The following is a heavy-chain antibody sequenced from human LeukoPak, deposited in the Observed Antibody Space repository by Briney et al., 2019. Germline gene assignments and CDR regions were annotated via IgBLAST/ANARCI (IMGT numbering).Heavy chain of an antibody. V-gene: IGHV3-33*01. CDR3: ARDQGTSGGWPAVGRMGYFDY. D-gene: IGHD6-19*01. Sequence: PGGALRLSCAASGFFFSSSGMHGVRQTPGKGGEGVGIIWYDGRNKYYADSVKGRFTISRDNAKKTVYLQMNSLRVEDTAVYYCARDQGTSGGWPAVGRMGYFDYWGQGTLVTVSS. CDR2: IWYDGRNK. CDR1: GFFFSSSG. J-gene: IGHJ4*02.